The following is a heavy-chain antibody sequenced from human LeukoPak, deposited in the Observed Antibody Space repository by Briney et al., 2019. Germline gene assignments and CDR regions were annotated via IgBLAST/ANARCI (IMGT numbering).Heavy chain of an antibody. Sequence: ASVKVSCQASGYTFTGYYIHWVRQAPGQGLEWMGWINPNSGDTNYAQKFQGRVTMTGDTSISTAYMEVNSLRSDDTAIYYCARDYDGGFFDLWGQGTLVTVSS. J-gene: IGHJ4*02. CDR1: GYTFTGYY. CDR2: INPNSGDT. CDR3: ARDYDGGFFDL. V-gene: IGHV1-2*02. D-gene: IGHD3-3*01.